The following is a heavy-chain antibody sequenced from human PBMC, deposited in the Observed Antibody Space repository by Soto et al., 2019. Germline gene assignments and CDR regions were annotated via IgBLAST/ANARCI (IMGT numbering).Heavy chain of an antibody. J-gene: IGHJ6*02. CDR1: GFTFSSYS. V-gene: IGHV3-48*02. Sequence: PGGSLRLSCAASGFTFSSYSMNWVRQAPGKGLEWVSYISSSSSTIYYADSVKGRFTISRDNAKNSLYLQMNSLRDEDTAVYYCSRDRASSTMIVVAYHYYGMDVWGQGTTVTV. CDR3: SRDRASSTMIVVAYHYYGMDV. D-gene: IGHD3-22*01. CDR2: ISSSSSTI.